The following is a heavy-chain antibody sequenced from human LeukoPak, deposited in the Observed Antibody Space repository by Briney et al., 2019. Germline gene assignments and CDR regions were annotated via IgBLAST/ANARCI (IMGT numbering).Heavy chain of an antibody. D-gene: IGHD5-24*01. CDR3: ATRWADSDEPDGY. CDR1: GFTFDDYA. J-gene: IGHJ4*02. V-gene: IGHV3-9*01. CDR2: ISWNSGSI. Sequence: GRSLRLSCAASGFTFDDYAMHWVRQAPGKGLEWVSGISWNSGSIGYADSVEGRFTISRDNAKNSLYLQMNSLRAEDTAMYYCATRWADSDEPDGYWGQGTLVTVSS.